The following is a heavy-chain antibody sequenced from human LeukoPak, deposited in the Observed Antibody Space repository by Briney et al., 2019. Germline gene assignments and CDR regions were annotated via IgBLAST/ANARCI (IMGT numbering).Heavy chain of an antibody. D-gene: IGHD6-13*01. CDR1: GLTFSSYA. CDR2: IGGSSGST. V-gene: IGHV3-23*01. CDR3: AKTNSNSVSSSWYMDWFDP. Sequence: GGSLRLSCAASGLTFSSYAMSWVSQAPGKGLEWVSAIGGSSGSTYYADSVKGRFTISRDNSKNTLYLQMNSLRAEDTAVYYCAKTNSNSVSSSWYMDWFDPWGQGTLVTVSS. J-gene: IGHJ5*02.